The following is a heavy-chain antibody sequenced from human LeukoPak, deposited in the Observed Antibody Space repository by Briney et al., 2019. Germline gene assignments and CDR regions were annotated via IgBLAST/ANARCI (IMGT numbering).Heavy chain of an antibody. CDR3: AGHHPRNTVDF. D-gene: IGHD2/OR15-2a*01. J-gene: IGHJ4*02. V-gene: IGHV4-59*08. CDR2: ISHSGST. Sequence: SETLSLTCTVSGGSISNYYWSWIRQPPGKGLEWIGYISHSGSTNYSPSLKGRVTISLDTSKNQSSLKLSSVTAADTAVYYCAGHHPRNTVDFWGQGTLVTVSS. CDR1: GGSISNYY.